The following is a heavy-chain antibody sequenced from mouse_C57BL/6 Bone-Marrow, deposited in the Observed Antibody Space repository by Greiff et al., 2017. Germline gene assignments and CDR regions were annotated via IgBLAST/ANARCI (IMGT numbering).Heavy chain of an antibody. Sequence: QVQLQQSGAELVKPGASVKISCKASGYAFSSYWMNWVKQRPGKGLEWIGQIYPGDGDTNYNGKFKGKATLTADKSSSPAYMQLSSLTAEDSAVYFCARDGYYPWFAYWGQGTLVTVSA. CDR3: ARDGYYPWFAY. CDR2: IYPGDGDT. J-gene: IGHJ3*01. V-gene: IGHV1-80*01. CDR1: GYAFSSYW. D-gene: IGHD2-3*01.